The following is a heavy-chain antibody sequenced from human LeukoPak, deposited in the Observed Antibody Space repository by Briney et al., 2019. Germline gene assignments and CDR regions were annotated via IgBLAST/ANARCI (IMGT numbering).Heavy chain of an antibody. CDR3: ARVGSGYSSSWYDY. V-gene: IGHV1-69*05. D-gene: IGHD6-13*01. CDR1: GSTFSSNA. Sequence: VKVSCKASGSTFSSNAISWVRQAPGQGLEWMGGIIPIFGTANYAQKFQGRVTITTDESTSTAYMELSSLRSEDTAVYYCARVGSGYSSSWYDYWGQGTLVTVSS. J-gene: IGHJ4*02. CDR2: IIPIFGTA.